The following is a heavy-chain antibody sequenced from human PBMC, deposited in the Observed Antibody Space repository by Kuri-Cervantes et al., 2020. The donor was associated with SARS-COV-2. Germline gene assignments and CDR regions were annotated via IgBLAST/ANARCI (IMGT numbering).Heavy chain of an antibody. CDR2: IRSKAYGGTT. J-gene: IGHJ4*02. CDR3: TRDKNAGFGEPNDY. V-gene: IGHV3-49*04. D-gene: IGHD3-10*01. CDR1: GFTFGDYA. Sequence: GESLKSSCTASGFTFGDYAMSWVRQTPGKGLEGVGFIRSKAYGGTTEYAASVKGRFTISRDDSKSIAYLQMNSLKTEDTAVYYCTRDKNAGFGEPNDYWGQGTLVTVSS.